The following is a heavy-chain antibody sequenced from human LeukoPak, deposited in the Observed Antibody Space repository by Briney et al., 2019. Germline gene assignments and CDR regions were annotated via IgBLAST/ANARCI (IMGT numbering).Heavy chain of an antibody. CDR1: GFTFSSYA. J-gene: IGHJ4*02. Sequence: GGSLRLSCAASGFTFSSYAMLWVRPAPGKGLEWVAVISYDGSKKYYVDSVKGRFTISRDNSKNTLYLQMNSLRAEDTAVYYCASRSIAARPIGYWGQGTLVTVSS. CDR3: ASRSIAARPIGY. CDR2: ISYDGSKK. D-gene: IGHD6-6*01. V-gene: IGHV3-30-3*01.